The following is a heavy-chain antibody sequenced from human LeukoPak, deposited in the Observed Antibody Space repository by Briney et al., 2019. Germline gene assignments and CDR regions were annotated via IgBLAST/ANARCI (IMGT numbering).Heavy chain of an antibody. CDR3: AKDSTYYYDSSGTH. Sequence: GGSLRLSCAASGFTFSSYAMSWVRQAPGKGLEWVSAISGSGGSTYYADSVKGRFTISRDNSKNTLYLQMNSLRAEDTAVYYCAKDSTYYYDSSGTHWGQGTLVTVSS. D-gene: IGHD3-22*01. CDR1: GFTFSSYA. CDR2: ISGSGGST. V-gene: IGHV3-23*01. J-gene: IGHJ4*02.